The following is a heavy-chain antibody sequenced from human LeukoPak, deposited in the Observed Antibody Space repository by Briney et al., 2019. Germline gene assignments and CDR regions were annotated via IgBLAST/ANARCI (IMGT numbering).Heavy chain of an antibody. CDR3: VSPRGFSYGYFDY. V-gene: IGHV4-39*01. Sequence: PPETLSLTCTVSGGSISSSAYWGWIRQPPGKGLEWIGSIYYSKNTYYNPSLKSRVTISADTSKNQFSLTLGSVSATDTAVYYCVSPRGFSYGYFDYWGQGTLVTVSS. CDR2: IYYSKNT. D-gene: IGHD5-18*01. CDR1: GGSISSSAY. J-gene: IGHJ4*02.